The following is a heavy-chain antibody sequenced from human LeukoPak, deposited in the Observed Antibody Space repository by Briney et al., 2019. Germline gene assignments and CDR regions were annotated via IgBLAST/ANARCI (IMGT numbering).Heavy chain of an antibody. CDR3: AKDRSTMIRGVPLGDY. CDR1: GFTFSSYG. CDR2: IRYDGSNE. Sequence: GGSLRLSCAASGFTFSSYGMHWVRQAPGKGLEWVAYIRYDGSNEYYADSVKGRFTISRDNSKNTLYPQLNSLRTEDTAVYYCAKDRSTMIRGVPLGDYWGQGTLVTVSA. D-gene: IGHD3-10*01. V-gene: IGHV3-30*02. J-gene: IGHJ4*02.